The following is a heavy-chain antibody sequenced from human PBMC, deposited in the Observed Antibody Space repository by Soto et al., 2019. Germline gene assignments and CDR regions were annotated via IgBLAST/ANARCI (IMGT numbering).Heavy chain of an antibody. CDR2: IYYSGST. Sequence: SETLSLTCTVSGGSIGSSSYYWGWIRQPPGKGLEWIGSIYYSGSTYYNPSLKSRVTISVDTSKNQFSLKLSSVTAADTAVYYCARDSVVVVPAAIRVEESYYGMDVWGQGTTVTVSS. V-gene: IGHV4-39*07. J-gene: IGHJ6*02. D-gene: IGHD2-2*01. CDR1: GGSIGSSSYY. CDR3: ARDSVVVVPAAIRVEESYYGMDV.